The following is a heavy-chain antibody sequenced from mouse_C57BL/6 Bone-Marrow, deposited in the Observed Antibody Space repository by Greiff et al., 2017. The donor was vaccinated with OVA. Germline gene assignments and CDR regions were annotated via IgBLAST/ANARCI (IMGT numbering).Heavy chain of an antibody. CDR2: ISDGGSYT. D-gene: IGHD2-5*01. Sequence: EVQLMESGGGLVKPGGSLKLSCAASGFTFSSYAMSWVRQTPEKRLEWVATISDGGSYTYYPDNVKGRFTISRDNAKNNLYLQMSHLKSEDTAMYYCARDSKGYWGQGTTLTVSS. CDR3: ARDSKGY. CDR1: GFTFSSYA. V-gene: IGHV5-4*01. J-gene: IGHJ2*01.